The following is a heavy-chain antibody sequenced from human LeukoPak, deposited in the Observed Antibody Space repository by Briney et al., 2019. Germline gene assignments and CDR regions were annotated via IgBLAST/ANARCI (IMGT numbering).Heavy chain of an antibody. V-gene: IGHV4-39*01. Sequence: SETLSLTCTVSGGSISSSHYYWGWIRQPPGKGLEWIGSIFYSGSTYYNPSLKSRVTISLDTSKNQFSLRLSSVTAADTAVYYCARHSAVTTFIFDYWGQGTLVTVSS. CDR3: ARHSAVTTFIFDY. D-gene: IGHD4-17*01. CDR2: IFYSGST. J-gene: IGHJ4*02. CDR1: GGSISSSHYY.